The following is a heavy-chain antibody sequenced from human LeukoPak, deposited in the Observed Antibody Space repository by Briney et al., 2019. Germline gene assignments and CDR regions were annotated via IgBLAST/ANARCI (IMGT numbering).Heavy chain of an antibody. J-gene: IGHJ4*02. CDR2: ISYDGSNK. CDR1: GFTFSSYG. V-gene: IGHV3-30*18. CDR3: AKDRVQLWFAVSPDY. D-gene: IGHD5-18*01. Sequence: GRSLRLSCAASGFTFSSYGMHWVCQAPGKGLEWVAVISYDGSNKYYADSVKGRFTISRDNSKNTLYLQMNSLRAEDTAVYYCAKDRVQLWFAVSPDYWGQGTLVTVSS.